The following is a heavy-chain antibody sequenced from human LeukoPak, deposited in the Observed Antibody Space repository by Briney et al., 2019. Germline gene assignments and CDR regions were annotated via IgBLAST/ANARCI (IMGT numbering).Heavy chain of an antibody. Sequence: GSVKVSCKASGYTFTGYYMHWVRQAPGQGLEWMGWINPNSGGTNYAQKFQGRVTMTTDTSTSTAYMELRSLRSDDTAVYYCARSGSTGYCSGGSCYTLFDYWGQGTLVTVSS. D-gene: IGHD2-15*01. CDR3: ARSGSTGYCSGGSCYTLFDY. V-gene: IGHV1-2*02. J-gene: IGHJ4*02. CDR1: GYTFTGYY. CDR2: INPNSGGT.